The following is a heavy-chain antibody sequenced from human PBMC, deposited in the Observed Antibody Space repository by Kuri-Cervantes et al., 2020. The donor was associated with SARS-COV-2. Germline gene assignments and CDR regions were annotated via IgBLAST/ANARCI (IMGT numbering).Heavy chain of an antibody. CDR2: IYPGDSDT. D-gene: IGHD6-6*01. CDR3: ATQLGGVEYSSSGSGAFDI. CDR1: GYIFANYW. V-gene: IGHV5-51*01. Sequence: GGSLRLSCKGSGYIFANYWIGWVRQMPGKGLEWMGIIYPGDSDTRYSPSFQGQVTISADKSISTAYLQWSSLKASHTAMYYCATQLGGVEYSSSGSGAFDIWGQGTMVTVSS. J-gene: IGHJ3*02.